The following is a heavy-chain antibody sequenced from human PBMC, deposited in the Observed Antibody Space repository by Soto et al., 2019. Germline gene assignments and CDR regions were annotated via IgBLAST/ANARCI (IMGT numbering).Heavy chain of an antibody. CDR1: GGSISSSSNY. V-gene: IGHV4-39*01. J-gene: IGHJ5*02. CDR2: IYYSGRT. Sequence: QLQLQESGPGLVKASETLSLTCSVSGGSISSSSNYWGWIRQPPGKGLEWIGTIYYSGRTYHNPSLNSRVTIPLETSKNQFPLRLGSVTAANTAGYFCAERGYRSLSWAKATLVTFSS. CDR3: AERGYRSLS. D-gene: IGHD6-13*01.